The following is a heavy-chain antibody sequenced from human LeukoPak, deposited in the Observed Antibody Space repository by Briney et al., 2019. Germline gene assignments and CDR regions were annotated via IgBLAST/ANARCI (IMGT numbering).Heavy chain of an antibody. J-gene: IGHJ4*02. D-gene: IGHD1-26*01. V-gene: IGHV3-48*03. Sequence: GGSLRLSCAASGFTFSSYAVNWVRQAPGKGLEWLSYISNSGTTIYYADSVKGRFTISRDNAKNSLFLQMNSLRAEDTAFYYCARDAHSAHDYWGQGTLVTVSS. CDR3: ARDAHSAHDY. CDR2: ISNSGTTI. CDR1: GFTFSSYA.